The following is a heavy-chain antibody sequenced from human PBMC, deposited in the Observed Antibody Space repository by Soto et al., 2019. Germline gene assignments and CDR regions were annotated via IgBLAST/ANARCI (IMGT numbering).Heavy chain of an antibody. V-gene: IGHV2-5*02. Sequence: QITLRESGPTLVKPTQTLTLTCSLSGVSITTQGVGVGWVRQPPGKALEWLAFTYWDDDNRYNPSLKPRLTTKKENFKNQVGLIMNHIDPADTAKFFCGHRMTFMSNWNYGAFDFWGQGTLVTVPS. CDR3: GHRMTFMSNWNYGAFDF. D-gene: IGHD1-7*01. CDR1: GVSITTQGVG. J-gene: IGHJ3*01. CDR2: TYWDDDN.